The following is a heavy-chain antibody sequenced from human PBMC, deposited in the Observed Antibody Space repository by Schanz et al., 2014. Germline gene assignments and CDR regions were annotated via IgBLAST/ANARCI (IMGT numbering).Heavy chain of an antibody. CDR3: ARGREVVAKIFDV. CDR1: GFTFSDYY. V-gene: IGHV3-11*04. J-gene: IGHJ3*01. D-gene: IGHD3-22*01. CDR2: ISSSSSTI. Sequence: QVYLVESGGDLVKPGGSLRLSCAASGFTFSDYYMAWIRQAPGKGLEWVSYISSSSSTIYYADSVKGRFTISRDNAKNSLYLQMNSLRAEDTGVYYCARGREVVAKIFDVWGQGTMVTVSS.